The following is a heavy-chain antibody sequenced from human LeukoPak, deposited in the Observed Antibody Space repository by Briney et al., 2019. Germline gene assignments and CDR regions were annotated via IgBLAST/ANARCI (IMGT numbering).Heavy chain of an antibody. V-gene: IGHV4-59*01. J-gene: IGHJ4*02. CDR3: ASSSPGGGMIFDY. CDR2: IYYSGST. Sequence: SETLSLTCTVSGGSISSYYWSWIRQPPGKGLEWIGYIYYSGSTNYNPSLKSRVTISVDTSKNQFSLKLSSVTAADTAVYYCASSSPGGGMIFDYWGQGTLVTVSS. CDR1: GGSISSYY. D-gene: IGHD3-16*01.